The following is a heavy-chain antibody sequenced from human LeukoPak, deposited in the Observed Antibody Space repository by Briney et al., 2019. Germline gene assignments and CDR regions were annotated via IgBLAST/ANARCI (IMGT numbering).Heavy chain of an antibody. D-gene: IGHD2-15*01. Sequence: GGSLRLSCAASGFTFSSYWMSWVRQAPGKGLEWVANIKQDGSEKYYVDSVKGRFTISRDNAKNSLYLQMNSLRAGDTAVYYCARDNNIVVVVAAYYMDVWGKGTTVTVSS. CDR1: GFTFSSYW. CDR2: IKQDGSEK. J-gene: IGHJ6*03. V-gene: IGHV3-7*01. CDR3: ARDNNIVVVVAAYYMDV.